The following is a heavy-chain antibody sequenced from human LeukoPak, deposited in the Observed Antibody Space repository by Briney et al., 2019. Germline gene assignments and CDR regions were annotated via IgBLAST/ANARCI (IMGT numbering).Heavy chain of an antibody. CDR2: INHSGST. J-gene: IGHJ4*02. D-gene: IGHD3-10*01. V-gene: IGHV4-34*01. Sequence: SETLSLTCAVYGGSFSGYYWSWIRQPPGKGLEWIGEINHSGSTNYNPSLKSRVTISVGTSKNQFSLKLSSVTAADTAVYYCARGERSWFGGYIDYWGQGNLFTVSS. CDR3: ARGERSWFGGYIDY. CDR1: GGSFSGYY.